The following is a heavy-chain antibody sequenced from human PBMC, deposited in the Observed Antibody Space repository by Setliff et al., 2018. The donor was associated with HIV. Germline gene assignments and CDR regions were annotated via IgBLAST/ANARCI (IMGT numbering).Heavy chain of an antibody. CDR3: ARAVAGSPYFFDY. D-gene: IGHD6-19*01. CDR1: GVYGVSRDGYY. V-gene: IGHV4-38-2*01. CDR2: IYHSGST. J-gene: IGHJ4*02. Sequence: PSETLSLTCAVYGVYGVSRDGYYWSWIRQPPGKGLEWIGSIYHSGSTYYNPSLKSRVTISVDTSKNQFSLRLTSMTAADTAVYYCARAVAGSPYFFDYWGQGTLVTVSS.